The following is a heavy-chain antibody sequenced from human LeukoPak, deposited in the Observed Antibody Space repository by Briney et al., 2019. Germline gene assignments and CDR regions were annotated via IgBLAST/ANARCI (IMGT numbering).Heavy chain of an antibody. CDR2: IYYSGST. V-gene: IGHV4-30-4*08. CDR1: GGSISSGDYY. D-gene: IGHD2/OR15-2a*01. J-gene: IGHJ4*02. Sequence: PSETPSLTCTVSGGSISSGDYYWSWIRQPPGKGLEWIGYIYYSGSTYYNPSLKSRVTISVDTSKNQFSLKLSSVTAADTAVYYCAGVDGSLSSICFDYWGQGTLVTVSS. CDR3: AGVDGSLSSICFDY.